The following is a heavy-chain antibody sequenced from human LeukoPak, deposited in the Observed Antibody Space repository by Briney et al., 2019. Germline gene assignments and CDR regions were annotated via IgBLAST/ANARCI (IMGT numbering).Heavy chain of an antibody. CDR2: ISSSSYK. V-gene: IGHV3-21*01. D-gene: IGHD1-26*01. J-gene: IGHJ4*02. CDR1: GFTFSSSA. Sequence: PGGSLRLSCAASGFTFSSSAMSWVRQAPGKGLEWVSSISSSSYKYYADSVKGRFTISRDNAKKSLYLQMNSLRAEDTAVYYCGRAVGGNVFDYWGQGTQVTVAS. CDR3: GRAVGGNVFDY.